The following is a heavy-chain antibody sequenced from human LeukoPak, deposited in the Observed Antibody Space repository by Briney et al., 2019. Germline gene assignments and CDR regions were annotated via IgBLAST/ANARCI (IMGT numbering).Heavy chain of an antibody. CDR1: GYTFTSYY. CDR2: INPSGGST. Sequence: ASVKVSCKASGYTFTSYYMHWVRQAPGQGLEWMGIINPSGGSTSYAQKFQGRVTMTRDTSTSTVYVELSSLRSEDTAVYYCARGHCSSTSCYTVGILADVWGQGTTVTVSS. CDR3: ARGHCSSTSCYTVGILADV. D-gene: IGHD2-2*02. J-gene: IGHJ6*02. V-gene: IGHV1-46*01.